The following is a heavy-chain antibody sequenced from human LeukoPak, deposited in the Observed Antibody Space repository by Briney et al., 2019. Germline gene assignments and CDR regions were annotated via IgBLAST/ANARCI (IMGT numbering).Heavy chain of an antibody. Sequence: GSLRLSCAASGFTFSSYWMHWVRQAPGKGPVWVSRIKGDGSSTSYVDSVKGRLTISRDNAKNTLYLQMNSLRAEDTAVYYCARDDGRGGATDYWGQGTLVTVSS. CDR3: ARDDGRGGATDY. CDR2: IKGDGSST. D-gene: IGHD1-26*01. V-gene: IGHV3-74*01. CDR1: GFTFSSYW. J-gene: IGHJ4*02.